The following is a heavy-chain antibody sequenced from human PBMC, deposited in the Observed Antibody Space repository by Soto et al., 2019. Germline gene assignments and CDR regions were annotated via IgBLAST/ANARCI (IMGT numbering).Heavy chain of an antibody. V-gene: IGHV3-33*01. D-gene: IGHD6-6*01. CDR3: ARDYGTAARIPTILDY. CDR2: IWYDGSNK. CDR1: GFTFSSYG. J-gene: IGHJ4*02. Sequence: GGSLRLSCAASGFTFSSYGMHWVRQAPGKGLEWVAVIWYDGSNKYYADSVKGRFTISRDNSKNTLYLQMNSLRAEDTAVYYCARDYGTAARIPTILDYWGQGTLVTVSS.